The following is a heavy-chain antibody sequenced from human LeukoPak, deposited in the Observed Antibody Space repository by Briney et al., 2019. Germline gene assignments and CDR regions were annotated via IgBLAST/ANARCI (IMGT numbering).Heavy chain of an antibody. D-gene: IGHD3-10*01. J-gene: IGHJ4*02. CDR1: GFTFSSYG. CDR3: ARDTVRYGSGSHPLDY. Sequence: PGRSLRLSCAASGFTFSSYGMHWVRQAPGKGLEWVAVIWYDGSNKYYADSVKGRFTISRDNSKNTLYLQMNSLRAEDTAVYYCARDTVRYGSGSHPLDYWGQGTLVTVSS. V-gene: IGHV3-33*01. CDR2: IWYDGSNK.